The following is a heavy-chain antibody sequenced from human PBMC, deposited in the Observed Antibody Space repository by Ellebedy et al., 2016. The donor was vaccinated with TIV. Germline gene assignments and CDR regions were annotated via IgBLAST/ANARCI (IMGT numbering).Heavy chain of an antibody. CDR2: INRSGST. V-gene: IGHV4-34*01. CDR1: GGSFSGYS. D-gene: IGHD3-3*01. CDR3: ASRASGSIDY. J-gene: IGHJ4*02. Sequence: SETLSLXCAVYGGSFSGYSWTWIRQPPGKGLEWIGEINRSGSTNHNPSLKSRVTMSVVTSRNQFSLKLRSVTAADTALYYCASRASGSIDYWGEGTLVTVSS.